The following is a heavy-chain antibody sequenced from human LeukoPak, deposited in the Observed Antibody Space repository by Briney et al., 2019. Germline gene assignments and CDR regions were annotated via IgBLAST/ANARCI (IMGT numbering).Heavy chain of an antibody. CDR2: IYTSGST. D-gene: IGHD3-3*01. J-gene: IGHJ4*02. CDR3: ARVSNFWSGTLDY. V-gene: IGHV4-61*02. Sequence: SETLSLTCTVSGGSISSGSYYWSWIRQPAGKGLEWIGRIYTSGSTNYNPSLKSRVTISVDTSKNQFSLKLSSVTAADTAVYYCARVSNFWSGTLDYWGQGTLVTVSS. CDR1: GGSISSGSYY.